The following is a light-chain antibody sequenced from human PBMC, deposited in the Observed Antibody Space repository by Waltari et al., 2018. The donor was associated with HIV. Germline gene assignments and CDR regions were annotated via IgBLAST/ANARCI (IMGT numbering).Light chain of an antibody. Sequence: QSMLTQPPSASGTPGQRVPISCSGSSSNIGSNYVYWYQQVPGTAPKLLIYRNNQRPSGAPDRFSGSKSGTAASLAISGLRSEDEADYYCAAWDDSLSGWVFGGGTKLTVL. CDR2: RNN. CDR1: SSNIGSNY. V-gene: IGLV1-47*01. CDR3: AAWDDSLSGWV. J-gene: IGLJ3*02.